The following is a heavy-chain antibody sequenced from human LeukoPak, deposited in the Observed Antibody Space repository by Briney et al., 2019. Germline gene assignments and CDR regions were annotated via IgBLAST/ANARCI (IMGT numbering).Heavy chain of an antibody. V-gene: IGHV5-51*01. J-gene: IGHJ5*02. Sequence: HGESLKISCKGSGYSFTSYWIGWVRQMPGKGLEWMGIIHPGDSDTRYSPSFQGQVTISADKSISTAYLQWSSLKASDTAMYYCARRDYYDSSGYYSEKTVWFDPWGQGTLVTVSS. D-gene: IGHD3-22*01. CDR1: GYSFTSYW. CDR3: ARRDYYDSSGYYSEKTVWFDP. CDR2: IHPGDSDT.